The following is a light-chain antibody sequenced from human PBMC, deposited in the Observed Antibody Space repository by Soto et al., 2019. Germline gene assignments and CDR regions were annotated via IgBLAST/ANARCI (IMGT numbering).Light chain of an antibody. Sequence: DIVMTQSPLSLPVTPGEPASISCRSSQSLLHSNGYNYLDWYLQKPGQSPQPLIYLGSNRASGVPDRFSGSGSGTDFTLKISRVEAEDVGVYYCKQALQTPTFGPGTKVDIK. CDR3: KQALQTPT. CDR1: QSLLHSNGYNY. J-gene: IGKJ3*01. CDR2: LGS. V-gene: IGKV2-28*01.